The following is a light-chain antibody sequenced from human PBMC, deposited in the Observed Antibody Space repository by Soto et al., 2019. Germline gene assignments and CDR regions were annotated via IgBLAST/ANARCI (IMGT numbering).Light chain of an antibody. CDR1: QSVASS. CDR2: HTY. V-gene: IGKV3-15*01. Sequence: EIVMTQSPSTLSVSPPQRATLSCRASQSVASSLAWYQQKPGQAHRLLIYHTYTRATGIQARFSGSGSGTEFTLTIRSLQPEDFAVYSCKQFNIWPRTFGQGTKVDIK. CDR3: KQFNIWPRT. J-gene: IGKJ1*01.